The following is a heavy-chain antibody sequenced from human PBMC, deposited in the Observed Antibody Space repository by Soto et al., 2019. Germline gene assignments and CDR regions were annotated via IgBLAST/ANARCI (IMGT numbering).Heavy chain of an antibody. CDR1: GYTFTSYG. V-gene: IGHV1-18*01. CDR2: ISAYNGNT. D-gene: IGHD3-10*01. J-gene: IGHJ6*02. CDR3: ARGPQRGWFGDGYYYYGMDV. Sequence: ASVKVSCKASGYTFTSYGISWVRQAPGQGLEWMGWISAYNGNTNYAQKLQGRVTMTTDTSTSTAYMELRSLRSDDTAVYYCARGPQRGWFGDGYYYYGMDVWGQGTTVTVSS.